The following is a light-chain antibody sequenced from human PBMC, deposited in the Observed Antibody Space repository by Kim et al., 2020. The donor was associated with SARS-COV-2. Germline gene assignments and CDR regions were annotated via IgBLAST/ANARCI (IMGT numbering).Light chain of an antibody. Sequence: SYELTQPPSVSVAPGKTASIACGGNNIGDKSVHWYQQKPGQAPVVVINYDSDRPSGIPDRFSGFNSGNSATLTISGVEAGDEADYYCQVWDSSSDHGVFGGGTQLTVL. CDR3: QVWDSSSDHGV. V-gene: IGLV3-21*01. CDR1: NIGDKS. J-gene: IGLJ2*01. CDR2: YDS.